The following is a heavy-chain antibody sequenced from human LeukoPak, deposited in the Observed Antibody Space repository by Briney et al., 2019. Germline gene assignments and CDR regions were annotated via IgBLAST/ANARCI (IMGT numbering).Heavy chain of an antibody. J-gene: IGHJ4*02. CDR1: GGSISNRNYI. D-gene: IGHD3-16*01. CDR2: INYSGST. Sequence: WETLSLTRTVSGGSISNRNYIWGWIRQPPGKGLEWIGSINYSGSTYYNPSLKSRVSISLDTSKNQFFLRLSSVTAADSAVYHCARHGGSVVIVPFDYWGQGTLVTVSS. CDR3: ARHGGSVVIVPFDY. V-gene: IGHV4-39*01.